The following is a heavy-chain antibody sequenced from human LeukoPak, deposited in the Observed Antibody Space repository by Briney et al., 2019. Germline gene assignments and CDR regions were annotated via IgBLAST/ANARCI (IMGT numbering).Heavy chain of an antibody. CDR1: GFTFSSYS. D-gene: IGHD6-19*01. CDR2: IYSGGIT. CDR3: ARRHSSGSN. V-gene: IGHV3-66*02. J-gene: IGHJ4*02. Sequence: GGSLRLSCAASGFTFSSYSMTWVRQAPGKGLEWVAVIYSGGITYYADSVKGRFTISRDNSKNTLYLQMNSLRPEDTAIYFCARRHSSGSNWGQGTLVSVSS.